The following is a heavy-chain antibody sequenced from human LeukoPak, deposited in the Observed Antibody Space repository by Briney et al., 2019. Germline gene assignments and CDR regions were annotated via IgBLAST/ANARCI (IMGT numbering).Heavy chain of an antibody. V-gene: IGHV3-23*01. Sequence: GGSLRLSCAASGFTFSSYAMSWVRQAPGKGLEWVSAISGSGGSTYYADSVKGRFTISRDNSKNTLYLQMNSLRAEDTAVYYCAKDRDLSVYYYGGSGYETFDYWGQGTLVTVSS. CDR2: ISGSGGST. J-gene: IGHJ4*02. CDR3: AKDRDLSVYYYGGSGYETFDY. CDR1: GFTFSSYA. D-gene: IGHD3-22*01.